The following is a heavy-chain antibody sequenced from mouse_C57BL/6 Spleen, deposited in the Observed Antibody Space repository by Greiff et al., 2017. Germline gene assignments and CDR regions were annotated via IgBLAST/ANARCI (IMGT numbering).Heavy chain of an antibody. CDR1: GYSFTGYY. CDR3: ARERDYYAMDY. Sequence: EVMLVESGPELVKPGASVKISCKASGYSFTGYYMHWVKQSHGNILDWIGYIYPYNGVSSYNQKFKGKATLTVDKSSSTAYMELRSLTSEDSAVYYCARERDYYAMDYWGQGTSVTVSS. J-gene: IGHJ4*01. CDR2: IYPYNGVS. V-gene: IGHV1-31*01.